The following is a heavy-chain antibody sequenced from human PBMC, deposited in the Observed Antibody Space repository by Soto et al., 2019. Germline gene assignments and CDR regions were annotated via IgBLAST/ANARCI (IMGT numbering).Heavy chain of an antibody. CDR1: GYTFTSYG. CDR3: ARICGGSCYSENYNWFDP. Sequence: ASVKVSCKASGYTFTSYGISWVRQAPGQGLEWMGWISAYNGNTNYAQKLQGRVTMTTDTSTSTAYMELRSLRSDDTAVYYCARICGGSCYSENYNWFDPWGQGTLVTVSS. J-gene: IGHJ5*02. CDR2: ISAYNGNT. V-gene: IGHV1-18*01. D-gene: IGHD2-15*01.